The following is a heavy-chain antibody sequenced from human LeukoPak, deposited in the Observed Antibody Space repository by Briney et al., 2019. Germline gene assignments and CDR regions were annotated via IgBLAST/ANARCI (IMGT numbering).Heavy chain of an antibody. D-gene: IGHD2-15*01. Sequence: SETLSLTCTVSGGSISSGSYYWSWIRQPAGKGLEWIGRIYTSGSTNYNPSLKSRVTISVETSKNQFSLKLSSVTAADTAVYYCARAQCCPGTPDYWGQGTLVTVSS. CDR3: ARAQCCPGTPDY. CDR1: GGSISSGSYY. J-gene: IGHJ4*02. V-gene: IGHV4-61*02. CDR2: IYTSGST.